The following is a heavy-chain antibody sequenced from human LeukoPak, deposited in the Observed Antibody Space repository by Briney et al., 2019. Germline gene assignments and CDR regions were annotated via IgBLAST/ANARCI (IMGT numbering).Heavy chain of an antibody. CDR2: FTGSGGTT. V-gene: IGHV3-23*01. Sequence: GGSLRLSCAASGFTFSNYAMSWVRQAPGKGLEWVSAFTGSGGTTYYADSVKGRFTISRDNSKNTLFLHLNSLRAEDTAVYYCAKDRGGYGPIYYYYGMDVWGQGTTVTVSS. CDR3: AKDRGGYGPIYYYYGMDV. D-gene: IGHD5-12*01. CDR1: GFTFSNYA. J-gene: IGHJ6*02.